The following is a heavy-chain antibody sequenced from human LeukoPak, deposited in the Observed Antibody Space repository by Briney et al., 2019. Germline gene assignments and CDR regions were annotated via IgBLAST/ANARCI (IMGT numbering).Heavy chain of an antibody. CDR3: AKDRRGCSSSSCYYRFDY. D-gene: IGHD2-2*01. V-gene: IGHV3-23*01. J-gene: IGHJ4*02. CDR1: GFSFATYA. CDR2: ISGSGGST. Sequence: GGSLRLSCAASGFSFATYAMCWVRQAPGKGLEWVSAISGSGGSTYYADSVKGRFTISRDNSKNTLYLQMNSLRADDTAVYYCAKDRRGCSSSSCYYRFDYWGQGTLVTVSS.